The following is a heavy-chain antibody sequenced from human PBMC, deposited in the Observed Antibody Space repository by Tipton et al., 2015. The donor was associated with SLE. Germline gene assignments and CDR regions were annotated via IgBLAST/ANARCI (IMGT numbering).Heavy chain of an antibody. D-gene: IGHD6-13*01. V-gene: IGHV3-48*01. CDR1: GFTFSSYS. Sequence: SLRLSCAASGFTFSSYSMNWVRQAPGKGLEWVSYISSSSSTIYYADSVKGRFTISRDNSKNTLYLQMNSLRAEDTAVYYCANSRAAAIDYYGMDVWGQGTTVTVSS. J-gene: IGHJ6*02. CDR2: ISSSSSTI. CDR3: ANSRAAAIDYYGMDV.